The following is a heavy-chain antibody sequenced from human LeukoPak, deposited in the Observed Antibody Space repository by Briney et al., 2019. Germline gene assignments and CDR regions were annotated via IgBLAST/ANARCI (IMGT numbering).Heavy chain of an antibody. D-gene: IGHD2-15*01. CDR2: IYYSGST. J-gene: IGHJ3*02. CDR3: ARPGGRDAFDI. Sequence: SETLSLTCTVSGGSISSSSYYWGWIRQPPGKGLEWIGSIYYSGSTYYNPSLKSRVTISVDTSKNQFSLKLSSVTAADTAVYYCARPGGRDAFDIWGQGSMVTVSS. V-gene: IGHV4-39*01. CDR1: GGSISSSSYY.